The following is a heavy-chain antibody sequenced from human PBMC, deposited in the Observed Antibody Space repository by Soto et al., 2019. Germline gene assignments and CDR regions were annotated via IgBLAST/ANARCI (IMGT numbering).Heavy chain of an antibody. CDR1: GGSISSYY. Sequence: PSETLSLTCTVSGGSISSYYWSWIRQPPGKGLEWIGYIYYSGSTNYNPSLKSRVTISVDTSKNQFSLKLSSVTAADTAVYYCARHSVVPAANYYYYMDVWGKGTTVTVSS. J-gene: IGHJ6*03. CDR2: IYYSGST. V-gene: IGHV4-59*08. CDR3: ARHSVVPAANYYYYMDV. D-gene: IGHD2-2*01.